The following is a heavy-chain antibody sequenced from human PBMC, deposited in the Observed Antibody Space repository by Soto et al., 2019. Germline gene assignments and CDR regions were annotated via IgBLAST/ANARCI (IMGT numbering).Heavy chain of an antibody. V-gene: IGHV3-21*01. D-gene: IGHD3-3*01. CDR3: ARDGSRTIFGVPRGYYYGMDV. J-gene: IGHJ6*02. Sequence: GGSLRLSCAASGFTFSSYSMNWVRQAPGKGLEWVSSISSSSSYIYYADSVKGRFTISRDNAKNSLYLQMNSLRAEDTAVYYCARDGSRTIFGVPRGYYYGMDVWGQGTTVTVSS. CDR2: ISSSSSYI. CDR1: GFTFSSYS.